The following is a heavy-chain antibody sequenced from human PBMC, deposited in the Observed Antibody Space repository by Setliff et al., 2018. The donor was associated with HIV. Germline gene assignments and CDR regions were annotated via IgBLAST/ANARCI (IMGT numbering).Heavy chain of an antibody. D-gene: IGHD1-26*01. J-gene: IGHJ3*02. Sequence: SETLSLTCTVSGGSISNSSSYWGWIRQPPGKRLEWIGSIYYSGSTYYNPSLKSRITISADTPKNQFSLKLSSVTAADTAVYYCAREGTYSGTYWVRRVASFDIWGQGTMVTVSS. CDR1: GGSISNSSSY. CDR3: AREGTYSGTYWVRRVASFDI. V-gene: IGHV4-39*07. CDR2: IYYSGST.